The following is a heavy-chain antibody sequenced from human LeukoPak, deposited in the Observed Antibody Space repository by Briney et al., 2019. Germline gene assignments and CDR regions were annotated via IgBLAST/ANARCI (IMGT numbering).Heavy chain of an antibody. CDR2: IYNSGSD. J-gene: IGHJ5*02. D-gene: IGHD5-18*01. CDR1: GGSLSSSY. V-gene: IGHV4-59*01. Sequence: PSETLSLTCTVSGGSLSSSYWSWIRQPPGKGLEWIGHIYNSGSDNYNPSLESRVTISVDTSKSQFSLKLSSVTAADTAVYYCARDMVDRDMVKSLGWFDPWGQGTLVTVSS. CDR3: ARDMVDRDMVKSLGWFDP.